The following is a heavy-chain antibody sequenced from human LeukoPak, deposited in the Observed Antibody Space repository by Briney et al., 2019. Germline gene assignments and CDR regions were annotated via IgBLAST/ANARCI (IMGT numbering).Heavy chain of an antibody. CDR1: GGSITSYY. CDR2: IYYSGST. J-gene: IGHJ6*03. CDR3: ARIAVAGGYYYYSMDG. D-gene: IGHD6-19*01. Sequence: SETLSLTCAVSGGSITSYYLTWIRQPPGKGLEWIGYIYYSGSTNYNPSLKSRVTISVDTSKNQFSLKLSSVTAADTAVYYCARIAVAGGYYYYSMDGWGKGTTVTVSS. V-gene: IGHV4-59*08.